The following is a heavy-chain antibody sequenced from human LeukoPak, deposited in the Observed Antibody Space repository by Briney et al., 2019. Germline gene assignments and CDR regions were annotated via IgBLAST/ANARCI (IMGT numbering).Heavy chain of an antibody. D-gene: IGHD6-13*01. J-gene: IGHJ5*02. CDR2: IYSGGRI. CDR3: ARLLPPYSSSVVNWFDP. Sequence: PSETLSLTCTVSGGSFRGDYYWAWIRQPPGKGLEWIGSIYSGGRIYYNPSLKSRVTISVDTSKNQFFLKLSSVTAADTAVYYCARLLPPYSSSVVNWFDPWGQGTLVTVSS. V-gene: IGHV4-39*07. CDR1: GGSFRGDYY.